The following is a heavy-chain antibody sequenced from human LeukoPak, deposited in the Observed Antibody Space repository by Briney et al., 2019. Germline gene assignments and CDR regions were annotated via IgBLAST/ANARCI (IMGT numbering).Heavy chain of an antibody. J-gene: IGHJ3*02. CDR1: GVSISSGGYS. Sequence: SETLSLTCAVSGVSISSGGYSWSWIRQPPAKGLEWIGYIYHSGSTYYNPSLKSRVTISVDRSKNQFSLKLSSVTAADTAVYYCARYLSPAFDIWGQGTMVTVSS. V-gene: IGHV4-30-2*01. CDR3: ARYLSPAFDI. CDR2: IYHSGST. D-gene: IGHD2/OR15-2a*01.